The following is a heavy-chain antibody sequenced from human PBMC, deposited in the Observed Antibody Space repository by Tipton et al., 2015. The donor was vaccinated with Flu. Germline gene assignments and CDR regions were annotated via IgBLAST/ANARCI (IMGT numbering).Heavy chain of an antibody. CDR1: KFTFSSYS. D-gene: IGHD2-8*02. CDR3: ARQGLLVSPGGFDI. J-gene: IGHJ3*02. CDR2: ITSNSFYI. V-gene: IGHV3-21*06. Sequence: AASKFTFSSYSMNWVRQAPGKGLEWVSSITSNSFYIYYTDSVRGRFTVSRDNTKNSLYLQMDSLRAEDTAVYYCARQGLLVSPGGFDIWGQGTVVTVSS.